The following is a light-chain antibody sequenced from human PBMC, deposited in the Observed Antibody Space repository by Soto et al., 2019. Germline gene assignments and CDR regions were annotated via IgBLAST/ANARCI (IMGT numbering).Light chain of an antibody. J-gene: IGKJ4*01. CDR3: QQNYRFFHT. CDR1: QSISSY. CDR2: TTS. Sequence: EIQMTQSPSSLSASVGDRITITCRASQSISSYLNWYQQKPGKAPILLIYTTSNLQSWVPSRFSSSGSGTEYTLTISNLQPEDFATYYCQQNYRFFHTFGGGATVDIK. V-gene: IGKV1-39*01.